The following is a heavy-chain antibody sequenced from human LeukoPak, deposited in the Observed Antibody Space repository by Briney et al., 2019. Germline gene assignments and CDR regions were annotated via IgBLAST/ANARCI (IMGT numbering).Heavy chain of an antibody. CDR3: ARQYYDIWSGYYTADYYFDY. CDR2: ISSRGSYI. Sequence: GGSLRLSCAASGFTFSSYGMNWVRQAPGKGLEWVSSISSRGSYIYYADSVKGRFTISRDNAKNSLYLELHSLRAEDTAVYYCARQYYDIWSGYYTADYYFDYWGQGTLVTVSS. V-gene: IGHV3-21*06. CDR1: GFTFSSYG. J-gene: IGHJ4*02. D-gene: IGHD3-3*01.